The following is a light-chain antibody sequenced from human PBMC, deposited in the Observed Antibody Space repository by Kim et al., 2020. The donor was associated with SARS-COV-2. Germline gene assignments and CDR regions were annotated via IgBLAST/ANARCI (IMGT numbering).Light chain of an antibody. CDR2: DAS. CDR3: QQANSFPLT. CDR1: QDISNY. Sequence: DIQMTQSPSSLSASVGDRVTITCQASQDISNYLNWYQQKPGKAPKLLIYDASNLETGVPSRFSGSGSGTDFTFTISSLQPEDFATYYCQQANSFPLTFGGGTKLEI. V-gene: IGKV1-33*01. J-gene: IGKJ4*01.